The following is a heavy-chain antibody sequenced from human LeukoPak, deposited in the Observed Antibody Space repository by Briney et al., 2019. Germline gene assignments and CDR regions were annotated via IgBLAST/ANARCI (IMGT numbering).Heavy chain of an antibody. Sequence: GGSLRLSCAASGFTFSSYSMNWVRQAPGKALEWVSYISSSSSTIYYADSVKGRFTISRDNAKNSLYLQTNSLRDEDTAVYYCAGRFVPPAMRYNWFDPWGQGTLVTVSS. V-gene: IGHV3-48*02. CDR3: AGRFVPPAMRYNWFDP. D-gene: IGHD2-2*01. CDR2: ISSSSSTI. CDR1: GFTFSSYS. J-gene: IGHJ5*02.